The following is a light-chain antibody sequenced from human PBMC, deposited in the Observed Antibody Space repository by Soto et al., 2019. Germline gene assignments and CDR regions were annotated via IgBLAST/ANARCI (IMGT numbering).Light chain of an antibody. CDR1: QSVNRY. Sequence: EIVLTQSPATLSLSPRERATLYSWASQSVNRYLVWYQQKPGQAPRLLMYDASKRATGIPARFSGSGSGTDFTLTISSLEPEDFAVYYCQQRDIWPWTFGQGTKVDI. J-gene: IGKJ1*01. CDR3: QQRDIWPWT. V-gene: IGKV3-11*01. CDR2: DAS.